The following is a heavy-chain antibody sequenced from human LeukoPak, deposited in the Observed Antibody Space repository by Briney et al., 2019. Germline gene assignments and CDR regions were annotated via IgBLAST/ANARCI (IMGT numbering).Heavy chain of an antibody. CDR2: IYHSGTS. D-gene: IGHD1-26*01. Sequence: SETLSLTCTVSGDSSSSYLWTWIRQPPGKGLEWIGFIYHSGTSSYNPSLKSRLTMSVDTSKNQVSLKLNSVTAADTAIYYCARGSYGWFDPWGQGTLVTVSS. CDR1: GDSSSSYL. J-gene: IGHJ5*02. V-gene: IGHV4-59*01. CDR3: ARGSYGWFDP.